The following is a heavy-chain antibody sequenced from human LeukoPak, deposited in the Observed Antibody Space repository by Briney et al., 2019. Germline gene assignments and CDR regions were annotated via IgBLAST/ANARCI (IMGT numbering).Heavy chain of an antibody. Sequence: PGGSLRLSCTAAGSTFGDYAMSWFRQAPGKGLERVGFIRSKPYGGTTEYAASVKGRFTISRDDSKSIAYLQMNSLKTKDTAVYYCTRGETVAGTPFDYWGQGTLVTVYS. J-gene: IGHJ4*02. V-gene: IGHV3-49*03. CDR1: GSTFGDYA. D-gene: IGHD6-19*01. CDR2: IRSKPYGGTT. CDR3: TRGETVAGTPFDY.